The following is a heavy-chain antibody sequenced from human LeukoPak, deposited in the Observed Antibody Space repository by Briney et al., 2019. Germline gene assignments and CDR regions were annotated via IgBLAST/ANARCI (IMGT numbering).Heavy chain of an antibody. CDR1: GDSFTSYY. CDR2: INPSGGST. J-gene: IGHJ3*02. CDR3: ARGRNYDGSSDYYYEGDGFDS. V-gene: IGHV1-46*01. D-gene: IGHD3-22*01. Sequence: ASVKVSCKASGDSFTSYYMHWVRRAPGHGLEWMGIINPSGGSTSYAQKFQRRVPMTRDMSTSTVYIELSKLRSEDTAVYYCARGRNYDGSSDYYYEGDGFDSWGQGTMVTVSS.